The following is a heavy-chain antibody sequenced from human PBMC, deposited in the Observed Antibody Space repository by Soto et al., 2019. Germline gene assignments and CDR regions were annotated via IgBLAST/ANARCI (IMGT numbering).Heavy chain of an antibody. Sequence: QITLKESGPTLVKPTQPLTLTCTFSGFSLSTSGVDVGWIRQPPGKALEWLALIYWDDDKRYSPSLKSRLTIPKDTSKNQVVLTMTNMDPLDTATYYCAHRRPYSNSPEYFFDYWGQGTLVTVSS. CDR2: IYWDDDK. V-gene: IGHV2-5*02. J-gene: IGHJ4*02. D-gene: IGHD6-6*01. CDR3: AHRRPYSNSPEYFFDY. CDR1: GFSLSTSGVD.